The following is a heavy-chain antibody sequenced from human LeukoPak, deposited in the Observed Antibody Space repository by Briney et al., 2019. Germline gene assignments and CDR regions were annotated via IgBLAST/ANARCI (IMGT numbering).Heavy chain of an antibody. V-gene: IGHV3-30-3*01. CDR2: ISYDGSNK. CDR1: GFTFSSYA. J-gene: IGHJ6*03. D-gene: IGHD6-6*01. Sequence: TGGSLRLSCAASGFTFSSYAMHWVRQAPGKGLEWVAVISYDGSNKYYADSVKGRFTISRDNAKISLYLQMNSLRAEDTAVYYCARDAWGARRRALNYYYYYMDVWGKGTTVTVSS. CDR3: ARDAWGARRRALNYYYYYMDV.